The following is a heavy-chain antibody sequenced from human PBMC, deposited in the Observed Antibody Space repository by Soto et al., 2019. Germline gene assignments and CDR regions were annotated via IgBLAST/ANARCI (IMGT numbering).Heavy chain of an antibody. D-gene: IGHD2-8*01. CDR1: GYSFSTYG. CDR3: AKNGHPPYYYYGMDV. CDR2: ISGYNGDT. V-gene: IGHV1-18*01. Sequence: QGQLVQSGAEVKQPGASVKVSCKASGYSFSTYGISWVRQAPGQGLEWMGWISGYNGDTNYAQKFQGRVTMTTDTSXXTAYLELRRLTYDDTAVYFCAKNGHPPYYYYGMDVWGQGTTVTVSS. J-gene: IGHJ6*02.